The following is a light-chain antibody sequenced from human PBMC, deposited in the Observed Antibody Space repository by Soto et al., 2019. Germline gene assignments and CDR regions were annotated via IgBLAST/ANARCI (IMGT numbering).Light chain of an antibody. Sequence: QSALTQPPSASGSPGQSVTISCTGTSSDVGGYNYVSWYQQHPGKAPKLMIYEVNRRPSGVPDRFSGSKSGTTASLTVSGLQADDEADYYCSSYAGSNNMVFGGGTKVTVL. CDR2: EVN. CDR3: SSYAGSNNMV. J-gene: IGLJ2*01. V-gene: IGLV2-8*01. CDR1: SSDVGGYNY.